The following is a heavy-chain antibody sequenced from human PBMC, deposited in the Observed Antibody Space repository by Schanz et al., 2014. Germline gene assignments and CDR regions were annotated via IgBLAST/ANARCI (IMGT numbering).Heavy chain of an antibody. V-gene: IGHV1-2*06. CDR3: ARPLGPNYYYYGLDV. J-gene: IGHJ6*02. Sequence: QVQLVQSGADVKKPGASVKVSCKASGYTFTGYSMHWVRQAPGQGLEWMGRINPNSGGTNYAQRFQGRVTMTWDTSTSTVSMELSSLRSEDTAVYYCARPLGPNYYYYGLDVWGQGTTVTVSS. CDR2: INPNSGGT. CDR1: GYTFTGYS.